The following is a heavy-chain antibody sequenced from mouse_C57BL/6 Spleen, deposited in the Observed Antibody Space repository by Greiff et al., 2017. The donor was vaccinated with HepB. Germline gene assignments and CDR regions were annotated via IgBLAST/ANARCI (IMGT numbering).Heavy chain of an antibody. J-gene: IGHJ2*01. V-gene: IGHV2-2*01. CDR2: IWSGGST. CDR1: GFSLTSYG. Sequence: VHLVESGPGLVQPSQSLSITCTVSGFSLTSYGVHWVRQSPGKGLEWLGVIWSGGSTDYNAAFISRLSISKDNSKSQVFFKMNSLQADDTAIYYCARNYDYDGRYFDYWGQGTTLTVSS. D-gene: IGHD2-4*01. CDR3: ARNYDYDGRYFDY.